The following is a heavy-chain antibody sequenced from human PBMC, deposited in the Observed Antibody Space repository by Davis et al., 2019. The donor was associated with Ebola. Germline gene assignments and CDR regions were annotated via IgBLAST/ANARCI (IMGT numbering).Heavy chain of an antibody. CDR2: ISYDGSNK. J-gene: IGHJ4*02. D-gene: IGHD6-19*01. V-gene: IGHV3-30*18. CDR1: GFTFNTYG. CDR3: AKGRAGSGWYWVDY. Sequence: GGSLRLSCVASGFTFNTYGMSWVRQAPGKGLEWVAVISYDGSNKYYADSVKGRFTISRDNSKNTLYLQMNSLRAEDTAVYYCAKGRAGSGWYWVDYWGQGTLVTVSS.